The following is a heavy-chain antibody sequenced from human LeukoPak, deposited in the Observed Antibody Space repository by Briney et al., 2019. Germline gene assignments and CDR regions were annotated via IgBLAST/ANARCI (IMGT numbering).Heavy chain of an antibody. D-gene: IGHD3-22*01. Sequence: SETLSLTCTVSGGSISSGGYYWSWIRQHPGKGLEWIGYIYYSESTYYNPSLKSRVTISVDTSKNQFSLKLSSVTAADTAVYYCAREHYYDSSAERYFDLWAVAPWSLSPQ. J-gene: IGHJ2*01. CDR1: GGSISSGGYY. V-gene: IGHV4-31*03. CDR3: AREHYYDSSAERYFDL. CDR2: IYYSEST.